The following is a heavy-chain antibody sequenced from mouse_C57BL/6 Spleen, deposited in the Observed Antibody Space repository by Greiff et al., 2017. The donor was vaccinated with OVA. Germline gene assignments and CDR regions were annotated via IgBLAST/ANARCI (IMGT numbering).Heavy chain of an antibody. CDR1: GFTFSDYG. J-gene: IGHJ4*01. D-gene: IGHD6-1*01. CDR2: ISSGSSTI. V-gene: IGHV5-17*01. CDR3: AKPHYYYAMDY. Sequence: EVKLVESGGGLVKPGGSLKLSCAASGFTFSDYGMHWVRQAPEKGLEWVAYISSGSSTIYYADTVKGRFTISRDNAKNTLFLQMTSLRSEDTAMYYCAKPHYYYAMDYWGQGTSVTVSS.